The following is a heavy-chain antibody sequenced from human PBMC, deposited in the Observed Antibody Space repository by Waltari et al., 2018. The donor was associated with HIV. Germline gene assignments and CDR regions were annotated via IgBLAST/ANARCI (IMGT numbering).Heavy chain of an antibody. J-gene: IGHJ6*02. D-gene: IGHD1-26*01. V-gene: IGHV4-39*01. CDR3: ARISTWFHLXGGDV. Sequence: LQLQESGPGLVXPXETLXXXXXXXXXXXRXXRYXXGWXXXXQGKGLEWVGSIYYSGNTYYSPSLMSRVAISLDSAKNQFSLKLCSVXXADTSVYYCARISTWFHLXGGDVWGQXTTVTXXS. CDR1: XXXXRXXRYX. CDR2: IYYSGNT.